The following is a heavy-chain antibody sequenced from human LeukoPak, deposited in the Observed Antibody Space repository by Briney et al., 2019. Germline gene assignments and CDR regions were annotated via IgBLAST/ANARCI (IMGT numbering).Heavy chain of an antibody. J-gene: IGHJ6*03. V-gene: IGHV1-8*03. CDR1: GGTFSSYA. CDR3: ARGYSSSWFPTYYYYYMDV. Sequence: ASVKVSCEASGGTFSSYAINWVRQATGQGLEWMGWMNPNSGNTGYAQKFQGRVTITRNTSISTAYMELSSLRSEDTAVYYCARGYSSSWFPTYYYYYMDVWGKGTTVTVSS. CDR2: MNPNSGNT. D-gene: IGHD6-13*01.